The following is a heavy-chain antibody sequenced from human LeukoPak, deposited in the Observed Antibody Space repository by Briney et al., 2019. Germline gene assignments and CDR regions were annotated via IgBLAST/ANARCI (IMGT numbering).Heavy chain of an antibody. CDR3: ARADRAGTGSGVDY. V-gene: IGHV1-2*04. CDR1: GYTFTGYY. CDR2: INPNSGGT. Sequence: ASVKVSCKASGYTFTGYYMHWVRQAPGQGLEWMGWINPNSGGTNYAQKFQGWVTMTRDTSISTAYMELSRLRSDDTAVYYCARADRAGTGSGVDYWGQGTLVTVSS. J-gene: IGHJ4*02. D-gene: IGHD3-10*01.